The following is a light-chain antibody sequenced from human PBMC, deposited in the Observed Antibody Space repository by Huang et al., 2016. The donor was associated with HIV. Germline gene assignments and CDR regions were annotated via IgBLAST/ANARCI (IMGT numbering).Light chain of an antibody. Sequence: EIMMTQSPATLSVSPGGRATLSCWASQNVRNNLAWYQQKTGQAPGRLIYETSTRASGIPARFSGSGSATDFTLTISGLQSEDFAIYYCQQYDKWPPGLTFGGGTKVEI. V-gene: IGKV3D-15*01. CDR1: QNVRNN. CDR2: ETS. CDR3: QQYDKWPPGLT. J-gene: IGKJ4*01.